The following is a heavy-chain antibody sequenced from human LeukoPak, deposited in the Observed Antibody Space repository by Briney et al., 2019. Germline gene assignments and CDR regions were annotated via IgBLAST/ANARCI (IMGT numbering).Heavy chain of an antibody. CDR1: GGSISSTISY. J-gene: IGHJ5*02. V-gene: IGHV4-39*01. CDR3: AKVVAAGKPLNWFDP. CDR2: IYYSGSA. D-gene: IGHD2-2*01. Sequence: KPSETLSLTCTVSGGSISSTISYWAWILQPPGKGVEWIGTIYYSGSAYYNPSLKSRVTISVDTSKNQFSLKLSSVTAADTAVYYCAKVVAAGKPLNWFDPWGQGTLVTVSS.